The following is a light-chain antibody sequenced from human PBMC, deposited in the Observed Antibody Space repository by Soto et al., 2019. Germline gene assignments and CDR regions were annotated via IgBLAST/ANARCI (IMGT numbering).Light chain of an antibody. V-gene: IGLV1-47*02. J-gene: IGLJ7*01. Sequence: QPVLTQPPSASGTPGQRVTISCSGSSSNIGNTYVNWYQQFPGTAPKLLIFSNDHRPSGVPDRFSGSKSGTSAYLAISGLRSEDEADYYCAAWDDSLRGHWAFGGGTQLTVL. CDR1: SSNIGNTY. CDR2: SND. CDR3: AAWDDSLRGHWA.